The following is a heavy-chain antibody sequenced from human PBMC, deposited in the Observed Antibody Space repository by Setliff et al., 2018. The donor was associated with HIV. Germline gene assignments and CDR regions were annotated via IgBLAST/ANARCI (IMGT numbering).Heavy chain of an antibody. Sequence: SETLSLTCAVYGGSFSGYYWRWVRQTPGKGLEWIGEIHQSGNTNYNPSLKSRVTISIDKSKNQFSLKVNSVTAADTAVYYCARGGYGSGNAYYFADWGQGTLVTVSS. CDR3: ARGGYGSGNAYYFAD. CDR1: GGSFSGYY. CDR2: IHQSGNT. D-gene: IGHD3-10*01. V-gene: IGHV4-34*01. J-gene: IGHJ4*02.